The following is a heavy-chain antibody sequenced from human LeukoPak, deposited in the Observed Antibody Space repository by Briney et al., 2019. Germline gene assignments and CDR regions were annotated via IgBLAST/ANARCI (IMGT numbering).Heavy chain of an antibody. Sequence: SETLSLTCTVSGGSISSYYWSWIRQPPGKGLEWIGYIYYSGSTYYNPSLKSRVTISVDTSKNQFSLKLSSVTAADTAVYYCARAELAAAGTYDYFDYWGQGTLVTVSS. J-gene: IGHJ4*02. D-gene: IGHD6-13*01. CDR3: ARAELAAAGTYDYFDY. CDR2: IYYSGST. CDR1: GGSISSYY. V-gene: IGHV4-59*12.